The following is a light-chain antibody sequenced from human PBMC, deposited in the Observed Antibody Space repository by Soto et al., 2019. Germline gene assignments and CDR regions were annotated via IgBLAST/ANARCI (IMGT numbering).Light chain of an antibody. Sequence: EKVMTQSPATLSVSPGERATLSCRASQSISRNLAWYQQKPGQAPRLLIYGASTRATGIPARFSGSGSGTEFTLTISSLQSEDSAVYYCHHYDNWPPYIFGQGTKLEI. CDR1: QSISRN. CDR2: GAS. CDR3: HHYDNWPPYI. V-gene: IGKV3-15*01. J-gene: IGKJ2*01.